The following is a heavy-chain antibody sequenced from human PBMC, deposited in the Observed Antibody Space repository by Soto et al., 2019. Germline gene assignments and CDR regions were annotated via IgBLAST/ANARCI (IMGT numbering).Heavy chain of an antibody. D-gene: IGHD3-10*01. CDR2: INAGNGNT. CDR1: GYTFTSYA. J-gene: IGHJ6*03. V-gene: IGHV1-3*01. Sequence: QVQLVQSGAEVKKPGASVKVSCKASGYTFTSYAMHWVRQAPGQRLEWMGWINAGNGNTKYSQKFQGRVTITRHTPASTAYMELRSLRSEDTAVYYCASGSPGDTNYNYYYSMDVWGKGTTVTVSS. CDR3: ASGSPGDTNYNYYYSMDV.